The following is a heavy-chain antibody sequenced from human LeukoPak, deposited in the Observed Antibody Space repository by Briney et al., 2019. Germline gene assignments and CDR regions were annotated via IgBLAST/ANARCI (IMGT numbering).Heavy chain of an antibody. J-gene: IGHJ4*02. V-gene: IGHV1-2*02. CDR3: ARDRRRYDSSGYYFDY. Sequence: ASVKVSCKASGYTFTGYYMHWMRQAPGQGLEWMGWINPNSGDTNYAQKFQGRVTMTRDTSISTAYVELSRLRSDDTAVYYCARDRRRYDSSGYYFDYWGQGTLVTVSS. D-gene: IGHD3-22*01. CDR1: GYTFTGYY. CDR2: INPNSGDT.